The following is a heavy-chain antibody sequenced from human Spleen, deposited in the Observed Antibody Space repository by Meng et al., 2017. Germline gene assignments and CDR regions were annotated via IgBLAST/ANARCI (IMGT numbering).Heavy chain of an antibody. CDR3: ARDGSYFDSSGPQPEF. J-gene: IGHJ4*02. Sequence: GGSLRLSCAASGFTFDDYAMHWVRQAPGKGLEWVSGISWNSGSIGYADSVKGRFTISRDNAKNSLYLHMNSLRVDDTALYYCARDGSYFDSSGPQPEFWGQGTLVTVSS. CDR2: ISWNSGSI. D-gene: IGHD3-22*01. CDR1: GFTFDDYA. V-gene: IGHV3-9*01.